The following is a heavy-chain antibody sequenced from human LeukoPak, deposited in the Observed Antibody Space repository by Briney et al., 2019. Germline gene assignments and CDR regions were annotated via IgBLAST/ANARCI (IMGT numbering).Heavy chain of an antibody. V-gene: IGHV1-69*13. CDR3: ASSERWLQFRLYYFDY. D-gene: IGHD5-24*01. Sequence: ASVNVSCKASGGTFSSYAISWVRQAPGQGLEWVGGIIPIFGTANYAQKFQGRVTITADESTSTAYMELSSLRSEDTAVYYCASSERWLQFRLYYFDYWGQGTLVTVSS. CDR1: GGTFSSYA. CDR2: IIPIFGTA. J-gene: IGHJ4*02.